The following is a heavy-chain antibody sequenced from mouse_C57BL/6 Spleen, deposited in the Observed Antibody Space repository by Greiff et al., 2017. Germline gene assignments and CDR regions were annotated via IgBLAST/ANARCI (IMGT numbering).Heavy chain of an antibody. J-gene: IGHJ2*01. Sequence: EVKLVESGGGLVKPGGSLKLSCAASGFTFSSYAMSWVRQTPEKRLEWVATISDGGSYTYYPDNVKGRFTISRDNAKNNLYLQMSHLKSEDTAMYYCARDNYFDYWGQGTTLTVCS. CDR2: ISDGGSYT. V-gene: IGHV5-4*01. CDR3: ARDNYFDY. CDR1: GFTFSSYA.